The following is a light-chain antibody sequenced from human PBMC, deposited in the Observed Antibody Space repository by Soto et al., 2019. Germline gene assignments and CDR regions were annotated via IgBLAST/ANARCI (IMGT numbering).Light chain of an antibody. J-gene: IGKJ1*01. CDR1: QSVDSRF. Sequence: EIVLTQSPGTLSLSPGERATLSCRASQSVDSRFLAWYQQKPGQAPRHLMYGAAIRATGIPDRFSGSGSGTDFTLSIRRLEPEDFAVYYCQQYDSSRTFGQGTKVEMK. CDR2: GAA. V-gene: IGKV3-20*01. CDR3: QQYDSSRT.